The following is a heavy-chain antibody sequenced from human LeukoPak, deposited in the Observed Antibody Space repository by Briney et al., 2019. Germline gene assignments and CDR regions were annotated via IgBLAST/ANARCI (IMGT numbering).Heavy chain of an antibody. J-gene: IGHJ4*02. CDR1: GFTFSSYW. V-gene: IGHV3-7*01. CDR2: IKQDGSEK. D-gene: IGHD3-22*01. Sequence: GGSLRLSCAASGFTFSSYWMSWVHQAPGKGLEWVANIKQDGSEKYYVDSVKGRFTISRDNAKNSVYLQMNSLRAEDTAVYYCARLDGSGFYWNWGQGTLVTVSS. CDR3: ARLDGSGFYWN.